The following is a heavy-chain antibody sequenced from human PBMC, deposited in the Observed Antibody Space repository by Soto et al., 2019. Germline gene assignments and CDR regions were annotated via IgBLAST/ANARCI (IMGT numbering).Heavy chain of an antibody. CDR2: IKQDGSET. V-gene: IGHV3-7*01. CDR1: GFTFSTSS. CDR3: ARDRGPNTFDY. J-gene: IGHJ4*02. Sequence: EVQLVESGGGLVQPGGSLRLSCAASGFTFSTSSMTWVRQAPGKGLEWVANIKQDGSETYYLDSVKGRFTVSKDNAKNSLYLQMNSLRAEDTAVYYCARDRGPNTFDYWGQGTLVTVSS.